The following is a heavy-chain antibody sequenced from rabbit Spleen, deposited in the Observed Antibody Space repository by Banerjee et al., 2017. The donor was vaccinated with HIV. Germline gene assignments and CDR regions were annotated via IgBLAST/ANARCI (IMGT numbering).Heavy chain of an antibody. CDR2: INAYTGKP. J-gene: IGHJ4*01. D-gene: IGHD3-1*01. CDR1: GFSFSNKAV. CDR3: ARDLASVVGWNFNL. Sequence: QEQLVESGGGLVKPGASLTLTCKDSGFSFSNKAVMCWVRQAPGKGLQWIACINAYTGKPVYATWAKGRFTISRTSSTTVTLQMTGLTAADTATYFCARDLASVVGWNFNLWGPGTLVTVS. V-gene: IGHV1S45*01.